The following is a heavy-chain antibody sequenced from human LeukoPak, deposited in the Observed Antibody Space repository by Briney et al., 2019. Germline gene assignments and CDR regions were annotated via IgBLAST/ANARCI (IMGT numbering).Heavy chain of an antibody. CDR2: ISGSGGST. J-gene: IGHJ4*02. CDR3: AKDFYQFVRGIDY. Sequence: PGGSLRLSCAASGFTFSSYATSWVRQARGKGLEWVSGISGSGGSTYYADSVKGRFTISRDNSKSTLYLQMNSLRVEDTAVYYCAKDFYQFVRGIDYWGQGTLVTVSS. D-gene: IGHD6-6*01. CDR1: GFTFSSYA. V-gene: IGHV3-23*01.